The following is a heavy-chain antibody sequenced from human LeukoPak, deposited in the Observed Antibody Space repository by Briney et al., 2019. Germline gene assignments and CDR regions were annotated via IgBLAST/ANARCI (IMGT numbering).Heavy chain of an antibody. V-gene: IGHV3-30*18. J-gene: IGHJ4*02. CDR3: AKDRTGGSSPLDN. CDR1: GFTFSSHG. CDR2: ISFDGSYK. D-gene: IGHD1-26*01. Sequence: GGSLRLSCAASGFTFSSHGMHWARQAPGKGLEWVAVISFDGSYKYYADFVKGRFTISRDNSKNTLFMQMNSLRAEDTTVYYCAKDRTGGSSPLDNWGQGTLVTVSS.